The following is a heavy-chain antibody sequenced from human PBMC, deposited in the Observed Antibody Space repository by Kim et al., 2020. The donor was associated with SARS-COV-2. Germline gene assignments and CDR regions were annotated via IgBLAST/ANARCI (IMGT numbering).Heavy chain of an antibody. V-gene: IGHV4-59*01. J-gene: IGHJ4*01. Sequence: SETLSLTCTVSGGSISSYYWSWIRQRPGKGLEWVGYIYYIGSTNDNPALKRRVTISGDTSKNEVSRKLSTVTAADTAVSYCARANGDMWGSYRHFGYWG. D-gene: IGHD3-16*02. CDR1: GGSISSYY. CDR3: ARANGDMWGSYRHFGY. CDR2: IYYIGST.